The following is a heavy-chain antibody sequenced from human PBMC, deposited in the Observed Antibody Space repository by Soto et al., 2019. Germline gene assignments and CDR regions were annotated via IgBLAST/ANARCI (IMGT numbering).Heavy chain of an antibody. CDR1: GFTFSSYT. V-gene: IGHV3-21*01. D-gene: IGHD3-9*01. J-gene: IGHJ4*02. CDR2: ITSGSDYI. Sequence: WSLRLSCAASGFTFSSYTMNWVRQAPGKXLEWVAFITSGSDYIYYADSVKGRFTISRDDANNSLFLQMSSLRAEDTAVYYCTREHVVTIFRRGQRGSFDNWSQGTLVTVSS. CDR3: TREHVVTIFRRGQRGSFDN.